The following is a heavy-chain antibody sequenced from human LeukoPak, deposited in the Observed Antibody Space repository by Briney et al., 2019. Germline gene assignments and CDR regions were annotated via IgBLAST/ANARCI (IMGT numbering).Heavy chain of an antibody. J-gene: IGHJ3*02. CDR1: GFTFSSYA. D-gene: IGHD2-2*01. CDR2: ISYDGSNK. Sequence: PGGSLRLSCAASGFTFSSYAMHWVRQAPGKGLEWVAVISYDGSNKYYADSVKGRFTISRDNSKNTLYLQMNSLRAEDTAVYYCARASQPHDAFDIWGQGTMVTVSS. V-gene: IGHV3-30-3*01. CDR3: ARASQPHDAFDI.